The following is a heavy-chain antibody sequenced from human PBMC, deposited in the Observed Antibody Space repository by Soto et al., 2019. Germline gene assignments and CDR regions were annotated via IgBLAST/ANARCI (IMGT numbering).Heavy chain of an antibody. CDR1: GYTFTSYG. Sequence: QVQLVQSGAEVKKPGASVKVSCKASGYTFTSYGISWVRQAPGQGLEWMGWISAYNGNTNYAEKLQGRVTMHTDTSASAAYMELRSLRSDDTAVYYCARAAYCSGGSCSYYYYYGMDVWGQGTTVTVSS. V-gene: IGHV1-18*04. J-gene: IGHJ6*02. CDR3: ARAAYCSGGSCSYYYYYGMDV. D-gene: IGHD2-15*01. CDR2: ISAYNGNT.